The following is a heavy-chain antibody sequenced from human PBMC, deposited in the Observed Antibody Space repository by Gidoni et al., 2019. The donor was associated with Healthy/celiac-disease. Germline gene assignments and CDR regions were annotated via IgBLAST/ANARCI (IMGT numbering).Heavy chain of an antibody. CDR1: GYTFTSYG. CDR2: ISAYNGNT. D-gene: IGHD3-9*01. CDR3: ARALYDILTGYYSEGGWFDP. V-gene: IGHV1-18*04. J-gene: IGHJ5*02. Sequence: QVQLVQSGAEVKKPGASVKVSCKDSGYTFTSYGISWVRQAPGQGLEWLGWISAYNGNTNYAQKLQGRVTMTTDTSTSTAYMELRSLRSDDTAVYYCARALYDILTGYYSEGGWFDPWGQGTLVTVSS.